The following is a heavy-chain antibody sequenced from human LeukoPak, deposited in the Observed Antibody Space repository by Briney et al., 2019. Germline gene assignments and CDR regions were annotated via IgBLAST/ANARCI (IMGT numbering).Heavy chain of an antibody. CDR2: ISPSGDAT. CDR3: ARGEYSGYDSGAFDI. V-gene: IGHV3-21*04. D-gene: IGHD5-12*01. CDR1: GFTFSSYG. Sequence: GGSLRLSCAASGFTFSSYGMNWVRQAPGRGLEWVSGISPSGDATFYADSVKGRFTISRDNAKNSLYLQMNSLRAEDTAVYYCARGEYSGYDSGAFDIWGQGTMVTVSS. J-gene: IGHJ3*02.